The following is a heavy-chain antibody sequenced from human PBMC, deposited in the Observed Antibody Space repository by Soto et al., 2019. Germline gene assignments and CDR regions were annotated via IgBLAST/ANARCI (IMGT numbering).Heavy chain of an antibody. D-gene: IGHD1-26*01. CDR1: GDSISNY. Sequence: QVQLQESGPGLVKPSEPLSLTCTVLGDSISNYWSWIRQSAGKGLEWIGRINSGGTTNYNPTFKSRVSMSVDKSKNQVSLKLNSVTAADTAVYYCAREGSGGSNWFDPWGQGTLVTVSS. CDR2: INSGGTT. CDR3: AREGSGGSNWFDP. J-gene: IGHJ5*02. V-gene: IGHV4-4*07.